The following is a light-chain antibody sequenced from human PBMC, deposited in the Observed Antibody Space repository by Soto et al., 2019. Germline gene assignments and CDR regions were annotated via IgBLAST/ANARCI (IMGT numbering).Light chain of an antibody. J-gene: IGLJ2*01. Sequence: QSVLTQPPSVYGAPGQRVTISCTGSSSNIGAGYEVHWYQQLPGTAPKLLIYGNSNRPSGVPDRFSGSKSGTSASLAITGLQAEDDAQYYGQSFDSSLSAVVFGGGTKLTVL. CDR2: GNS. CDR1: SSNIGAGYE. V-gene: IGLV1-40*01. CDR3: QSFDSSLSAVV.